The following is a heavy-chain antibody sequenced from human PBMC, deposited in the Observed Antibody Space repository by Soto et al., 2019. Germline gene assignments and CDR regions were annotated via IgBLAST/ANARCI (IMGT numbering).Heavy chain of an antibody. CDR2: ISYSGST. J-gene: IGHJ4*02. D-gene: IGHD3-9*01. CDR1: GGSISSYH. Sequence: QVQLQESGPGLVKPSETLSLTCTVSGGSISSYHWSWIRQPPGKGLEWIGYISYSGSTNYNPSLWSRVNISVDTSKNQFSLKLSSVTAADTAVYYCARRDWLLSYFDYWGQGTLVTVSS. CDR3: ARRDWLLSYFDY. V-gene: IGHV4-59*08.